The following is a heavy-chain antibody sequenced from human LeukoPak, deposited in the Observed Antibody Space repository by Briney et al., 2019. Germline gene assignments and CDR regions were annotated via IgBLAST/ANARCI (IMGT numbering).Heavy chain of an antibody. CDR3: ARDRGYDYVWGSYNYFDY. D-gene: IGHD3-16*01. V-gene: IGHV1-69*05. CDR2: IIPIFGTA. Sequence: SVKVSCKASGGTFSSYAISWVRQAPGQGLEWMGRIIPIFGTANYAQKFQGRVTITTDESTGTAYMELSSLRSEDTAVYYCARDRGYDYVWGSYNYFDYWGQGTLVTVSS. J-gene: IGHJ4*02. CDR1: GGTFSSYA.